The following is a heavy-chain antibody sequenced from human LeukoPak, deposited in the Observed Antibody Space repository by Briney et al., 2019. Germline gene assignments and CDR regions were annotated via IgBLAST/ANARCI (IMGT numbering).Heavy chain of an antibody. V-gene: IGHV4-59*01. D-gene: IGHD2-21*02. CDR1: GGSISPNY. J-gene: IGHJ3*02. CDR2: VYYTGRT. Sequence: PSETLSLTCTVSGGSISPNYWSWIRQSPGKGLEWIGFVYYTGRTRYNPSLQSRVTMSVDTSRNYFSLKLSSLNAADTAVFYCARFFDYNSGGDLDIFYMGGGGTMATVSS. CDR3: ARFFDYNSGGDLDIFYM.